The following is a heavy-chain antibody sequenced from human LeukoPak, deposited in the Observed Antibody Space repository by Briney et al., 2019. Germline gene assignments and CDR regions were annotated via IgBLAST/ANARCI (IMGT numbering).Heavy chain of an antibody. V-gene: IGHV3-48*02. CDR2: ISSTGSPI. CDR1: GFTFSRFG. D-gene: IGHD2-15*01. Sequence: GGSLRLSCAASGFTFSRFGMNWVRQAPGKGLEWVSYISSTGSPIYYADPVKGRFTISRDNAKNSLYLQMNSLRDDDTAVYYCAQKGGTDYWGQGTLVTVSS. CDR3: AQKGGTDY. J-gene: IGHJ4*02.